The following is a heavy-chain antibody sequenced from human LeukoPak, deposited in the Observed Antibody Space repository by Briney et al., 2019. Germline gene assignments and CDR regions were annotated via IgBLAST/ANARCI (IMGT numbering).Heavy chain of an antibody. V-gene: IGHV3-64*01. D-gene: IGHD5-18*01. CDR2: ISSNGGST. Sequence: GGSLRLSCAASGFTFSSYAMHWVRQAPGKGLEYVSAISSNGGSTYYANSVKGRFTISRDNSKNTPYLQMGSLRAEDMAVYYCARGGLDTAMVDYWGQGTLVTVSS. J-gene: IGHJ4*02. CDR3: ARGGLDTAMVDY. CDR1: GFTFSSYA.